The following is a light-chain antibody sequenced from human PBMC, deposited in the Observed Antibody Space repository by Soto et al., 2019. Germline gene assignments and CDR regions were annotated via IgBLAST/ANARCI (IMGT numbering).Light chain of an antibody. CDR2: KAS. J-gene: IGKJ4*01. CDR3: QQYNSYSLT. V-gene: IGKV1-5*03. CDR1: QSISSW. Sequence: IQMTQSPSTLSASVGDRVTITCRASQSISSWLAWYQQKPGKAPKLLIYKASALESGVPSRFSGSGSGREFTLAISSLQPDDFATYYCQQYNSYSLTFGGGTKVEIK.